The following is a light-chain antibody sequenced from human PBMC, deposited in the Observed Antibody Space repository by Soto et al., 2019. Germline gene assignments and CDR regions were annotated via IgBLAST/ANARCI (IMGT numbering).Light chain of an antibody. CDR3: QSYDSSLSGSV. J-gene: IGLJ7*01. CDR2: GNS. CDR1: RSNIGAGYH. V-gene: IGLV1-40*01. Sequence: QSVLTQPPSVSGAPGXRVTISCTGSRSNIGAGYHVHWYQQLPGTAPKLLIYGNSNRPSGVPDRFSGSKSGTSASLAITGLQAEDEADYYCQSYDSSLSGSVFGGGTQLTVL.